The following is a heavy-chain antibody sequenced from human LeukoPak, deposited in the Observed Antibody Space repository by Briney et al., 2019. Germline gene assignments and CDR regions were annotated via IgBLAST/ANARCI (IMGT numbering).Heavy chain of an antibody. D-gene: IGHD3-22*01. CDR2: ISYDGSNK. CDR3: ANPPVLPYYYDSSGYTPRDY. V-gene: IGHV3-30-3*01. J-gene: IGHJ4*02. Sequence: GGSLRLSCAASGFTFTSYAMHWVRQAPGKGLEWVTVISYDGSNKYYADSVKGRFTISRDNSKNTLYLQMNSLRAEDTAVYYCANPPVLPYYYDSSGYTPRDYWGQGTLVTVSS. CDR1: GFTFTSYA.